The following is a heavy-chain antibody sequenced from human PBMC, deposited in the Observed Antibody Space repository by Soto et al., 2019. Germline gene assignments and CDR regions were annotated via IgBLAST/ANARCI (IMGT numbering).Heavy chain of an antibody. CDR1: GGSISSYY. J-gene: IGHJ4*02. D-gene: IGHD3-22*01. Sequence: PXATLSLTCTVSGGSISSYYWSWIRQPSGKGLEWIGRIYTSGSTNYNPSLKSRVTMSVDTSKNQFSLKLSSVTAADTAVYYCAREASLAYYDSSGYYYYFDYWGQGTLVTVPQ. V-gene: IGHV4-4*07. CDR2: IYTSGST. CDR3: AREASLAYYDSSGYYYYFDY.